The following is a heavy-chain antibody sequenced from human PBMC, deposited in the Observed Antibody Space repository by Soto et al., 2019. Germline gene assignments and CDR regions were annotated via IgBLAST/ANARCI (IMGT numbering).Heavy chain of an antibody. CDR1: GGSISRYY. CDR2: IYYSGNT. CDR3: ARGMGITMVRGVWWFDP. V-gene: IGHV4-59*01. J-gene: IGHJ5*02. D-gene: IGHD3-10*01. Sequence: PSETLSLTCTVSGGSISRYYWTWIRQPPGQALEWIGSIYYSGNTEYNPSLKSRVTISVDTSKNQFSLRVASVTAADTAVYHCARGMGITMVRGVWWFDPWGQGTLVHRLL.